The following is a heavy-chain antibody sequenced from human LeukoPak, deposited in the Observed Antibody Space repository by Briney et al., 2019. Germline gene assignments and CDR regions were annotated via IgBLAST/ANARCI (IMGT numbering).Heavy chain of an antibody. J-gene: IGHJ4*02. CDR2: IYYSGSA. D-gene: IGHD6-19*01. CDR3: AREYSSGSEYYFDN. CDR1: GVSISGYF. V-gene: IGHV4-59*01. Sequence: SETLSLTCTVSGVSISGYFWSWIRQPPGKGLEWIGYIYYSGSANYNPSLNSRVTISVDTSKNQFSLKLSSVTAADTAVYYCAREYSSGSEYYFDNWGQGTLVTVSS.